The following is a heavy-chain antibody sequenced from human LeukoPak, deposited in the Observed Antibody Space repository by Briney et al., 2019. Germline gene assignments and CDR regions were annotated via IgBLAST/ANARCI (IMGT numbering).Heavy chain of an antibody. Sequence: ASVTVSCKASGYTFTGYYMHWVRQAPGQGLEWMGWINPNSGGTSYAQKFQGRVTMTRDTSISTAYMELSRLRSDDTAVYYCARVLPYIVATGSFGYWGQGTLVTVSS. CDR3: ARVLPYIVATGSFGY. CDR2: INPNSGGT. J-gene: IGHJ4*02. V-gene: IGHV1-2*02. CDR1: GYTFTGYY. D-gene: IGHD5-12*01.